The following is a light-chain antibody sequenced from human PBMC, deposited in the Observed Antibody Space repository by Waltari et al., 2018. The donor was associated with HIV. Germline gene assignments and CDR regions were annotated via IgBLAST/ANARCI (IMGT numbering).Light chain of an antibody. J-gene: IGKJ2*01. CDR2: WAS. Sequence: DIVMTQSPASLAVSLGERVTINCKSSQSLLYSSSNKNSLVWYQQKPGQSPKLLIYWASTRDSGVPERFSGSGSGTDFTLTISSLQAADVAVYYCQQHYTSPHTFGQGTKLEIK. CDR3: QQHYTSPHT. CDR1: QSLLYSSSNKNS. V-gene: IGKV4-1*01.